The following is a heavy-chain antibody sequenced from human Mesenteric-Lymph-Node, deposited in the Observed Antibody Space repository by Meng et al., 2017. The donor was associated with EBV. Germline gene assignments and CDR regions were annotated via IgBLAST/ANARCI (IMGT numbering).Heavy chain of an antibody. Sequence: VRLQACGPGLGKPSGILSLTCAVSGGSISSSNWGSWVRQPPGKGLEWIGEIYHSGSTNYNPSLKSRVTISVDKSKNQFSLNLSSVTAADTAVYYCARVGQWLPIDYWGQGTLVTVSS. CDR1: GGSISSSNW. CDR3: ARVGQWLPIDY. V-gene: IGHV4-4*02. CDR2: IYHSGST. D-gene: IGHD6-19*01. J-gene: IGHJ4*02.